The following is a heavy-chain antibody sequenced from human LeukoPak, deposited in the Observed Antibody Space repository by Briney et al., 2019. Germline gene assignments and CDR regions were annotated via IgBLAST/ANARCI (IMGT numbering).Heavy chain of an antibody. J-gene: IGHJ6*02. Sequence: XYIGRVYSSGSTDSNPSLRSRLTMSVDTSKNQFSLKLSSVTAADTAVYYCARDQSVRGMDVWGQGTTVTVSS. CDR3: ARDQSVRGMDV. CDR2: VYSSGST. V-gene: IGHV4-4*07. D-gene: IGHD3-10*02.